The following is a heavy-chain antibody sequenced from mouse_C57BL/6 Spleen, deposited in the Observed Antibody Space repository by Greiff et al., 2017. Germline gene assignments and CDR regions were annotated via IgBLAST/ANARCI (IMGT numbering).Heavy chain of an antibody. J-gene: IGHJ2*01. V-gene: IGHV1-42*01. Sequence: VQLQQSGPELVKPGASVKISCKASGYSFTGYYMNWVKQSPEQSLEWIGEINPSTGGTTYNQKFKAKATLTVDKSSSTAYMQLKSLTSEDSAVYYCARSQLRLRGYFDYWGQGTTLTVSS. D-gene: IGHD3-2*02. CDR2: INPSTGGT. CDR3: ARSQLRLRGYFDY. CDR1: GYSFTGYY.